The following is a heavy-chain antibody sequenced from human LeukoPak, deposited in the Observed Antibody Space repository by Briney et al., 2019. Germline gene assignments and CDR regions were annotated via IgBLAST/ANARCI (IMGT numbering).Heavy chain of an antibody. Sequence: GGSLILSFASSGFTFGTYAMSWVRQAPGKVLEGVPAITDTGGDTYSADSVKGRFIISRDNSKNTLYLQMNSLRAEDTAVYYCVKGSSGSRPYYFDYWGQGTLVTVSS. D-gene: IGHD3-10*01. CDR3: VKGSSGSRPYYFDY. J-gene: IGHJ4*02. CDR2: ITDTGGDT. CDR1: GFTFGTYA. V-gene: IGHV3-23*01.